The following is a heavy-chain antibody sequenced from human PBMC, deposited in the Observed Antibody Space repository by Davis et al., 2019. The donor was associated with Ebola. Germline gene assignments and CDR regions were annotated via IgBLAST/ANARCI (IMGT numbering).Heavy chain of an antibody. J-gene: IGHJ4*02. V-gene: IGHV3-73*01. D-gene: IGHD5-18*01. Sequence: GESLKISCAASGFTFSGSAMHWVRQASGKGLEWVGRIRSKANSYATAYAASVKGRFTISRDDSKNTAYLQMNSLRDEDTAVYYCARALWLGGSVDYWGQGTLVTVSS. CDR3: ARALWLGGSVDY. CDR2: IRSKANSYAT. CDR1: GFTFSGSA.